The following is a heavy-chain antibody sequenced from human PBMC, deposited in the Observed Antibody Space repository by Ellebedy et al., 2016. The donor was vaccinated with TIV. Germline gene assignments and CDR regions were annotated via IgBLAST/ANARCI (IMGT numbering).Heavy chain of an antibody. CDR3: ATDEGIY. V-gene: IGHV3-7*03. CDR1: GFTFSTYW. D-gene: IGHD3-10*01. J-gene: IGHJ4*02. Sequence: PGGSLRLSCAASGFTFSTYWMGWVRQAAGKGLEWVANTKQDGSEKYYVDSVMGRFTISRDNANNSLYLQMDSLRAEDTAAYYCATDEGIYWGQGTLVTVSS. CDR2: TKQDGSEK.